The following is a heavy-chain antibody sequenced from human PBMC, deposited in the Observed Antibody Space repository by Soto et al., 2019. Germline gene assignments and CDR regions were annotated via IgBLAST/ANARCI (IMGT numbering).Heavy chain of an antibody. CDR1: GFTFDDYT. D-gene: IGHD1-7*01. Sequence: GGSLRLSCAASGFTFDDYTMHWVRQAPGKGLEWVSLISWDGGSTYYADSVKGRFTISRDNSKNSLYLQMNSLRTEDTALYCCAKDIRLANDNWNYVDYYGMDVWGQGTTVTVSS. CDR3: AKDIRLANDNWNYVDYYGMDV. V-gene: IGHV3-43*01. J-gene: IGHJ6*02. CDR2: ISWDGGST.